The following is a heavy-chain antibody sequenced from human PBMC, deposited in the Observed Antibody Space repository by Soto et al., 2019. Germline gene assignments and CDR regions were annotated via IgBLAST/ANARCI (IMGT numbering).Heavy chain of an antibody. V-gene: IGHV4-34*01. J-gene: IGHJ4*02. CDR1: GGSFSGNY. CDR2: INHSGST. CDR3: ASGAKRGYYDSSGYHNYFDY. Sequence: QVQLQQWGAGLLKPSETLSLTCAVYGGSFSGNYWSWIRQPPGKGLEWIGEINHSGSTNYNPSLKGRINIPVHTSNNQYSTKLGSVTAADTAVYYCASGAKRGYYDSSGYHNYFDYWGEGTMVSVSS. D-gene: IGHD3-22*01.